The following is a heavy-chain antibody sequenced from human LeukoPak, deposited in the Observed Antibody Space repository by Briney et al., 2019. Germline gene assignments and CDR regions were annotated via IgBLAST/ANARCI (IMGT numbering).Heavy chain of an antibody. J-gene: IGHJ4*02. V-gene: IGHV3-30-3*01. CDR1: GFTFSSYA. CDR3: ARDSEKDGVVVAAWYYFDY. Sequence: GGSLRLSCAASGFTFSSYAMHWVRQAPGKGLEWVAVISYDGSNKYYADSVKGRFTISRDNSKNTLYLQMNSLRAEDTAVYYCARDSEKDGVVVAAWYYFDYWGQGTLVTVSS. D-gene: IGHD2-15*01. CDR2: ISYDGSNK.